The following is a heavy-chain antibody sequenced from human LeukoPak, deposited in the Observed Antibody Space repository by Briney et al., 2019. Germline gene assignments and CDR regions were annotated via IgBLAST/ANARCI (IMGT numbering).Heavy chain of an antibody. V-gene: IGHV1-46*01. CDR1: GYTFTSYY. CDR2: INPSGGST. D-gene: IGHD1-26*01. Sequence: ASVKVSCKASGYTFTSYYMHWVRQAPGQGLEWMGIINPSGGSTSYAQKFQGRVTMTRDTSTSTVYMELRSLKSDDTAVYYCARDTDRPGWYTGIYGDAFDIWGQGTMVTVSS. J-gene: IGHJ3*02. CDR3: ARDTDRPGWYTGIYGDAFDI.